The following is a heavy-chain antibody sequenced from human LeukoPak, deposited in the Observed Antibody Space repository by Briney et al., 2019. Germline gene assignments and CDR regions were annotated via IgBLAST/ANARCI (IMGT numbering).Heavy chain of an antibody. J-gene: IGHJ6*02. CDR2: IYYSGST. CDR1: GGSISSYY. Sequence: SETLSLTCTVSGGSISSYYWRWIRQPPGKGLEWIGYIYYSGSTNYNPSPKSRVTISVDTSKNQFSLKLSSVTAADTAVYYCARDPGSYHSSGSYPAYYYYGMDVWGQGTTVTVSS. CDR3: ARDPGSYHSSGSYPAYYYYGMDV. D-gene: IGHD3-10*01. V-gene: IGHV4-59*01.